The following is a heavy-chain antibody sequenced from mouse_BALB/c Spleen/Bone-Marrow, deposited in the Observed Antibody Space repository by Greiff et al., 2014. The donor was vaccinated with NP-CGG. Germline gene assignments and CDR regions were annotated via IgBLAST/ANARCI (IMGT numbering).Heavy chain of an antibody. CDR2: IDISDSYT. CDR3: ARGGANVDY. Sequence: VQLQQSGAELVMPGASAKMSCKASGHTFTDHWMHWVKQRPGQGLEWIGAIDISDSYTTYNQKFKGKATLTVDESSGTAYMQLSRLTSEDSAVYYCARGGANVDYWGQGTTLTVSS. J-gene: IGHJ2*01. V-gene: IGHV1-69*01. CDR1: GHTFTDHW.